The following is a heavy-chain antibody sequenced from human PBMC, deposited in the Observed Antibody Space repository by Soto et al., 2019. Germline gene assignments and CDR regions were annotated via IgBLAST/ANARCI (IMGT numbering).Heavy chain of an antibody. Sequence: SVKVSCKASGGTFSSYAISWVRQAPGQGLEWMGGIIPIFGTANYAQKFQGRVTITADESTSTAYMELSSLRSEDTAVYYCATLLSGVVPTALDYWGQGTRVTVSS. J-gene: IGHJ4*02. CDR3: ATLLSGVVPTALDY. CDR1: GGTFSSYA. CDR2: IIPIFGTA. D-gene: IGHD3-3*01. V-gene: IGHV1-69*13.